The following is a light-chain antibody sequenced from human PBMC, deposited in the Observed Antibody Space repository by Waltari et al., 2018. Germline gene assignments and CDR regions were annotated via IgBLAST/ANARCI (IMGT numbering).Light chain of an antibody. CDR2: GAS. CDR1: QSVSSN. J-gene: IGKJ4*01. V-gene: IGKV3-15*01. Sequence: IVMTQSPATLPVSLGARATLSCRASQSVSSNLAWYQQKPGQAPRLLIYGASTRATGIPARFSGSGSGTEFTLTISSLQSEDFAVYYCQQYNNWPLTFGGGTKVEIK. CDR3: QQYNNWPLT.